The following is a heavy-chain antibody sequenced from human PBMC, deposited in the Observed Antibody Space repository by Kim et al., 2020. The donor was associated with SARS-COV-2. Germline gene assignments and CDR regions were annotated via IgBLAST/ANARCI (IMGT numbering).Heavy chain of an antibody. D-gene: IGHD2-2*01. Sequence: GNTNYNPSLKSRVTISIDTSKNQFSLRLSSVTAADTAVYYCARNYAEFRDWGQGTLVTVSS. V-gene: IGHV4-4*09. CDR2: GNT. CDR3: ARNYAEFRD. J-gene: IGHJ4*02.